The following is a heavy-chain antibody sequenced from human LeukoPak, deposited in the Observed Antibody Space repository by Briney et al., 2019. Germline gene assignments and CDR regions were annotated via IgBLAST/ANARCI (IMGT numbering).Heavy chain of an antibody. D-gene: IGHD3-10*01. CDR2: IGTTDNT. CDR1: GFTFSRYD. J-gene: IGHJ4*02. Sequence: GGSLRLSCAASGFTFSRYDMHWVRQPTGKSLEWVSGIGTTDNTYYPGSVKGQFIISRDDAKNSLYLQMNSLRAADTAVYYCARSGDLDYWGQGTLVTVSS. CDR3: ARSGDLDY. V-gene: IGHV3-13*01.